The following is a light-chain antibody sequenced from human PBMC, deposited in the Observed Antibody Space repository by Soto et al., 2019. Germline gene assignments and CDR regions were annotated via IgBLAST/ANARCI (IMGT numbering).Light chain of an antibody. CDR1: NTGSKS. V-gene: IGLV3-21*02. CDR2: DDS. J-gene: IGLJ1*01. Sequence: SYELTQPPSVSVAPGQTARITCGGNNTGSKSVHWYQQKPGQAPMLVVYDDSDRPSGIPERFSGSKSGNTATLTITRVEAGDEADYYCQLWDSSRDHHYVFGTGTKLTVL. CDR3: QLWDSSRDHHYV.